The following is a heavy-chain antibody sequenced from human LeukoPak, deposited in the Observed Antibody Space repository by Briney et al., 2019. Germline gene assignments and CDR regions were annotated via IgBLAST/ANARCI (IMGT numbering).Heavy chain of an antibody. CDR3: AGLGLGGTGHYYFDY. CDR2: IYPGDSDA. CDR1: GYGFTSYC. V-gene: IGHV5-51*01. J-gene: IGHJ4*02. D-gene: IGHD3/OR15-3a*01. Sequence: GEAPKISCNASGYGFTSYCIGWVRQMPGHGLEGMGIIYPGDSDARYSTSFHGQVTISAEKSISTAYLQWSSLKASDAAMYYCAGLGLGGTGHYYFDYWGQGTLVTVTS.